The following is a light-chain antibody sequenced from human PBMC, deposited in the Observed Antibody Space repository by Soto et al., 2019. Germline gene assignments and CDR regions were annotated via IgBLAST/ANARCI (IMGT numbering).Light chain of an antibody. Sequence: EIVLTQSPDTLSLSPGERATLSCRASQSVSRYLAWYQQKPGQAPRLLIYDASNRATGIPARFSGSGSGTDFTLTISSLEPEDFAVYYCQQRSNWRTFAQGTKLEIK. J-gene: IGKJ2*01. CDR2: DAS. CDR1: QSVSRY. CDR3: QQRSNWRT. V-gene: IGKV3-11*01.